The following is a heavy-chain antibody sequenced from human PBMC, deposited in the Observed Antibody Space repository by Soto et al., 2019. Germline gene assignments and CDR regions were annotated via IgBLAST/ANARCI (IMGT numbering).Heavy chain of an antibody. CDR3: AKDFDSPPYYFDY. D-gene: IGHD3-22*01. J-gene: IGHJ4*02. V-gene: IGHV3-30*18. CDR2: ISYDGTME. CDR1: GFTFIRYG. Sequence: GGSLRLSCAASGFTFIRYGMHWVRQAPGKGLEWVAVISYDGTMEDYADSVTGRFTVSRDNSKNTLYLQMNSLRAEDTAMYFCAKDFDSPPYYFDYWGQGTLVTVSS.